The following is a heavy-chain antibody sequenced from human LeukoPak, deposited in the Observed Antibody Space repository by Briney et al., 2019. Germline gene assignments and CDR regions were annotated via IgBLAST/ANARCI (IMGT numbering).Heavy chain of an antibody. CDR1: GGSFSGYY. CDR3: AGGRTSNWLDP. V-gene: IGHV4-34*01. J-gene: IGHJ5*02. CDR2: INHSGST. Sequence: PSETLSLTCAVYGGSFSGYYWSWIRQPPGKGLEWIGEINHSGSTNYNPSLKSRVTTSVDTSKNQLSLELTSVTAADTAVYYCAGGRTSNWLDPWGQGTLVTVSS. D-gene: IGHD1-14*01.